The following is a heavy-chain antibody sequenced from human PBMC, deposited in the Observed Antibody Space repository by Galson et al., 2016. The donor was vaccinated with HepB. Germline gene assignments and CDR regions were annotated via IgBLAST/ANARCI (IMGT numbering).Heavy chain of an antibody. CDR2: IYYSGST. CDR1: GVSIGSDIW. Sequence: SETLSLTCAVSGVSIGSDIWWSWVRQPPGKGLEWIGNIYYSGSTDYNPSLKSRVTISVDTSKNQFSLKVRSVTAADTALYYCARYDKWQLLLNAFDVWGQGTMVTVSS. J-gene: IGHJ3*01. V-gene: IGHV4-4*02. D-gene: IGHD1-26*01. CDR3: ARYDKWQLLLNAFDV.